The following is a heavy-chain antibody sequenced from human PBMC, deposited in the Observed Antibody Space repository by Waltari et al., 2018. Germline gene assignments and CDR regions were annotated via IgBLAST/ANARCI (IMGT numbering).Heavy chain of an antibody. CDR1: GFSFSNYW. CDR2: IKQDGNKK. J-gene: IGHJ4*02. Sequence: EVQLVESGGGLVEPGGSLRLSCVASGFSFSNYWLGWVRQAPGKGLGWVSDIKQDGNKKYYVGSVKGRFTISIDNAKNSVYLQMYSLRPEDTAVYECARDLEGKRPYFGYFGQGTLVTFSS. CDR3: ARDLEGKRPYFGY. D-gene: IGHD3-3*01. V-gene: IGHV3-7*04.